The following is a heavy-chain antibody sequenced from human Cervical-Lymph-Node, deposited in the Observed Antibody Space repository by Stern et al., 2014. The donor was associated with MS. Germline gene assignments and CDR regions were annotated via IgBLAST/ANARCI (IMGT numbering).Heavy chain of an antibody. Sequence: VQVVESGGGVVQPGRSLRLSCAGSGFAFSDYGMHWVRQAPGKGLEWVAGISFDGRDKFYADSVKGRCTISRDNSQNTLHLQVNSLRTEDTALYYCAKASSGGYDFRLAETWGQGTLVIVSS. CDR3: AKASSGGYDFRLAET. V-gene: IGHV3-30*18. CDR2: ISFDGRDK. D-gene: IGHD5-12*01. CDR1: GFAFSDYG. J-gene: IGHJ5*02.